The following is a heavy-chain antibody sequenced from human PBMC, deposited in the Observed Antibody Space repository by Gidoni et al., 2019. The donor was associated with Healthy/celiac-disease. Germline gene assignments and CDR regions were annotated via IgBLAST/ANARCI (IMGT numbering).Heavy chain of an antibody. CDR1: GYTFTGYY. V-gene: IGHV1-2*04. Sequence: VQLVQSGAEVKKPGASVKVSCKASGYTFTGYYMHWVRQAPGQGLEWMGWINPNSGGTNYAQKFQGWVTMTRDTSISTAYMELSRLRSDDTAVYYCARATLKYSSNSYYYYYGMDVWGQGTTVTVSS. CDR3: ARATLKYSSNSYYYYYGMDV. J-gene: IGHJ6*02. D-gene: IGHD6-13*01. CDR2: INPNSGGT.